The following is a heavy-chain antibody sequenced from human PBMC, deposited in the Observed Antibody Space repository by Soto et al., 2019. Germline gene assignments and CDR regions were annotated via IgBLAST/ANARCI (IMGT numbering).Heavy chain of an antibody. D-gene: IGHD6-19*01. CDR1: GGSISSYY. CDR2: IYYSGST. J-gene: IGHJ4*02. CDR3: ARLSYNSGWTDY. V-gene: IGHV4-59*08. Sequence: PSETLSLTCTVSGGSISSYYWSWIRQPPGKGLECIGYIYYSGSTNYNPSLKSRVTISVDTSKNQFSLNLSSVTAADTAVYYCARLSYNSGWTDYWGQGTLVTVSS.